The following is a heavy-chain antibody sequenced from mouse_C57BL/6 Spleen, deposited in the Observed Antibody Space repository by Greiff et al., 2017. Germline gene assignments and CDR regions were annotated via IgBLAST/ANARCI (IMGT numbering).Heavy chain of an antibody. J-gene: IGHJ2*01. Sequence: EVKLVESGGGLVKPGGSLKLSCAASGFTFSSYAMSWVRQTPEERLEWVATISDGGSYTYYPDNVKGRFTISRDNAKNNLYLQMSHLKSEDTAMYYCARNYGSRPFDYWGQGTTLTVSS. V-gene: IGHV5-4*03. CDR2: ISDGGSYT. CDR3: ARNYGSRPFDY. D-gene: IGHD1-1*01. CDR1: GFTFSSYA.